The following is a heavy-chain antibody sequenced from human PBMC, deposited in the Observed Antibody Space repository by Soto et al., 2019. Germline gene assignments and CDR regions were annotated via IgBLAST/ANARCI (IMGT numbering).Heavy chain of an antibody. J-gene: IGHJ5*02. D-gene: IGHD6-6*01. CDR3: AKDLTRQLAYWLDP. CDR2: INAHSGGT. V-gene: IGHV1-2*02. CDR1: GFSFTGYY. Sequence: ASVKVSCKASGFSFTGYYIHWLRQAPGQGLEWMGWINAHSGGTEYAQKFQGRVTLTRDTSIATAYLTLTSLTSDDTALYYCAKDLTRQLAYWLDPWGQGTQVTVST.